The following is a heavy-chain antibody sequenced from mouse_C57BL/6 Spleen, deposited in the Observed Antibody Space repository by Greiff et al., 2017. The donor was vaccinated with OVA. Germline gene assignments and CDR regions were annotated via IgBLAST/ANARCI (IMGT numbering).Heavy chain of an antibody. D-gene: IGHD1-1*01. V-gene: IGHV1-69*01. CDR3: ARCPSGSTFDY. CDR2: IDPSDSYT. CDR1: GYTFTSYW. Sequence: VQLQQPGAELVMPGASVKLSCKASGYTFTSYWMHWVKQRPGQGLEWIGEIDPSDSYTNYNQKFKGKSTLTVDKSSSTAYMQLSSLTSEDSAVYYCARCPSGSTFDYWGQGTTLTVSS. J-gene: IGHJ2*01.